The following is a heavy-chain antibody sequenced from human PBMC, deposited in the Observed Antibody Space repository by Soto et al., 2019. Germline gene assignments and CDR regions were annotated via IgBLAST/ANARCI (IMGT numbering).Heavy chain of an antibody. J-gene: IGHJ4*02. CDR2: IVVGSGNT. CDR3: AAKGLNSGLDY. Sequence: VASVKVSCKASGFTFTSSAMQWVRQARGQRLEWIGWIVVGSGNTNYAQKFQERVTITRDMSTSTAYMELSSLRSEDTAVYYCAAKGLNSGLDYWGQGTLVTVSS. CDR1: GFTFTSSA. D-gene: IGHD6-25*01. V-gene: IGHV1-58*02.